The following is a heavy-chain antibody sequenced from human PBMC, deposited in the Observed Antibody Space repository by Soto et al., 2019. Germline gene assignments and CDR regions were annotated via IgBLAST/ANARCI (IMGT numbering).Heavy chain of an antibody. CDR3: AGERETSSWFLSGFEY. CDR2: ISDDGSKK. V-gene: IGHV3-30-3*01. J-gene: IGHJ4*02. CDR1: GLTFSRYA. D-gene: IGHD6-13*01. Sequence: QVQLVESGGGVVQPGRSLRLSCAASGLTFSRYAMHWVRQVPGKGLEWVAVISDDGSKKYYVDSVKGRFSISRDKSRKTLYLKMNSLRAEDTAVYFCAGERETSSWFLSGFEYWGQGTLVTVSS.